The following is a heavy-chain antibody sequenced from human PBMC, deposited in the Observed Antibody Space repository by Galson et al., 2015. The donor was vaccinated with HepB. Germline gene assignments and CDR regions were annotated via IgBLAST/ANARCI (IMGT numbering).Heavy chain of an antibody. CDR1: GGTFSSYT. D-gene: IGHD1-26*01. V-gene: IGHV1-69*02. Sequence: SVKVSCKASGGTFSSYTISWVRQAPGQGLEWMGRIIPILGIANYAQKFQGRVTITADKSTSTAYMELSSLRSEDTAVYYCASEVGGSYYPSGRWGQGTLVTVSS. J-gene: IGHJ4*02. CDR3: ASEVGGSYYPSGR. CDR2: IIPILGIA.